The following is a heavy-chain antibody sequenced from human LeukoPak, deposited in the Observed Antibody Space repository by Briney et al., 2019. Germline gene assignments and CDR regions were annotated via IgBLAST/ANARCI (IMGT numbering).Heavy chain of an antibody. J-gene: IGHJ3*02. D-gene: IGHD6-13*01. CDR3: ARAAGIAAPDAFDI. V-gene: IGHV4-59*01. CDR2: IYYSGST. Sequence: SETLSLTCTVSSGSISSYYWSWIRQPPGKGLEWIGYIYYSGSTNYNPSLKSRVTISVDTSKNQFSLKLSSVTAADTAVYYCARAAGIAAPDAFDIWGQGTMVTVSS. CDR1: SGSISSYY.